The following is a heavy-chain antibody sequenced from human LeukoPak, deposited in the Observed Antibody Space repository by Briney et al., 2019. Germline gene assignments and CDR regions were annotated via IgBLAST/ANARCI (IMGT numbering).Heavy chain of an antibody. CDR2: ISYDGSNK. J-gene: IGHJ4*01. D-gene: IGHD1-1*01. Sequence: GGSLTLSCAASGFTFSSYGMHWVRQAPGKGLEWVAVISYDGSNKYYADSVKGRFTISRDNAKYSLYLQMNSLRDEDTAVYYCARDRGVTTRPRGYFDYWGHGTPVSVSS. V-gene: IGHV3-30*03. CDR1: GFTFSSYG. CDR3: ARDRGVTTRPRGYFDY.